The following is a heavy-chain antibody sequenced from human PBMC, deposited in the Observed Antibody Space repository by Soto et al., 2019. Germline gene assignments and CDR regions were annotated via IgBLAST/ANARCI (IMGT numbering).Heavy chain of an antibody. Sequence: GESLKISCKGSGPGYGFSNYWIGWVRQMPGKGLEWMGIIYPGDSDTRYSPSFQGQVTISGDKSISTAYLQWSSLKATDTAMYYCARLSGYSYGYGGMDVWGQGTTVTVSS. CDR3: ARLSGYSYGYGGMDV. CDR2: IYPGDSDT. V-gene: IGHV5-51*01. CDR1: GPGYGFSNYW. D-gene: IGHD5-18*01. J-gene: IGHJ6*02.